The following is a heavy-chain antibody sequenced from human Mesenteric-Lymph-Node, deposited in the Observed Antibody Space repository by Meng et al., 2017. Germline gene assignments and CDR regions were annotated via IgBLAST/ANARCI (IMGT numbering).Heavy chain of an antibody. CDR3: ARGRSYCIGGSCSSEYYFDY. J-gene: IGHJ4*02. Sequence: QVQLVQSGAEVKKPGASVKVSCKASGYTFTGYFMFWVRLAPGQGLEWMGRLNPDSGGTNYAQKFQGRVTMTRDTSINTAYMELSSLRSDDAALYFCARGRSYCIGGSCSSEYYFDYWGQGTLVTVSS. V-gene: IGHV1-2*06. CDR2: LNPDSGGT. D-gene: IGHD2-15*01. CDR1: GYTFTGYF.